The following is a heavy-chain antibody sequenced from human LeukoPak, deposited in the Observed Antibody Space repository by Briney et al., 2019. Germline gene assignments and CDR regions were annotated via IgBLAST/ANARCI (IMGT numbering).Heavy chain of an antibody. J-gene: IGHJ4*02. Sequence: PSETLSLTCTVSGGSISSSSYYWGWIRQPPGKGLEWIGSIYHSGSTYYNPSLKSRVTISVDTSKNQFSLKLSSVTAADTAVYYCARELIQLWFPEKLGFDYWGQGTLVTVSS. V-gene: IGHV4-39*07. CDR1: GGSISSSSYY. CDR3: ARELIQLWFPEKLGFDY. D-gene: IGHD5-18*01. CDR2: IYHSGST.